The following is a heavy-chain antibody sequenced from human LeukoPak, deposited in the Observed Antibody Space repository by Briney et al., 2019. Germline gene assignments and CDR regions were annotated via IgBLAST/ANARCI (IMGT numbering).Heavy chain of an antibody. CDR3: AKDYYDSSGYYYGSFDY. D-gene: IGHD3-22*01. J-gene: IGHJ4*02. V-gene: IGHV3-23*01. CDR2: ISGSGGST. CDR1: GFTFSSYA. Sequence: GGSLRLSCAASGFTFSSYAMSWVRQAPGKGLEWVSAISGSGGSTYSADSVKGRFTISRDNSKNTLYLQMNSLRAEDTAVYYCAKDYYDSSGYYYGSFDYWGQGTLVTVSS.